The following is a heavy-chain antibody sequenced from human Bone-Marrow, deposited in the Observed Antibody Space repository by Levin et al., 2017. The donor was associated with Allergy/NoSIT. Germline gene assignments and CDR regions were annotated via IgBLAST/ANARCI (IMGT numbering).Heavy chain of an antibody. CDR1: GFTLDDYA. V-gene: IGHV3-9*01. CDR3: AISLKAFDI. Sequence: PGGSLRLSCAASGFTLDDYAMHWVRQAPGKGLEWVSGISWNSGSIGYADSVKGRFTISRDNAKNSLYLQMNSLRAEDTALYYCAISLKAFDIWGQGTMVTVSS. D-gene: IGHD3-16*01. J-gene: IGHJ3*02. CDR2: ISWNSGSI.